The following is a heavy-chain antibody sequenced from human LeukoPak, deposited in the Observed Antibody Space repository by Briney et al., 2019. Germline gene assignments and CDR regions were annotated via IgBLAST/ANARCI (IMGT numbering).Heavy chain of an antibody. J-gene: IGHJ4*02. V-gene: IGHV3-15*01. Sequence: GGSLRLSCAASGFTFSNAWMSWVRQAPGKGLEWVGRVKSKTNGGTTAYAAPVKGRFTISRDDSKNTYLQMNSLKSEDTAVYYCTAGIGHSDFDYWGQGTLVTVFS. CDR1: GFTFSNAW. D-gene: IGHD6-13*01. CDR3: TAGIGHSDFDY. CDR2: VKSKTNGGTT.